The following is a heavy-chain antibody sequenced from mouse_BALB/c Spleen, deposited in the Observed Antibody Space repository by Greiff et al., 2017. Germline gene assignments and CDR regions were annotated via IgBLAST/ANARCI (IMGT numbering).Heavy chain of an antibody. V-gene: IGHV1-69*02. Sequence: QVQLQQPGAELVKPGASVKISCKASGYSFTSYWMHWVKQRPGQGLEWIGMIDPSDSETRLNQKFKDKATLTVDKSSSTAYMQLSSPTSEDSAVYYCARGPTGTFAYWGQGTLVTVSA. D-gene: IGHD4-1*02. CDR1: GYSFTSYW. J-gene: IGHJ3*01. CDR3: ARGPTGTFAY. CDR2: IDPSDSET.